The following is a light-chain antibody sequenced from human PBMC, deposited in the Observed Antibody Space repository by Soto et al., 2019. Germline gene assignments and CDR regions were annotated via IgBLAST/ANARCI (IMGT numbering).Light chain of an antibody. CDR3: QQYNSYWT. V-gene: IGKV1-5*03. J-gene: IGKJ1*01. Sequence: DIQMTQSPSTLSASVGDRVNITCRASQSIRSWLAWYQQKPGKAPKLLIYKVSSLESGVPSRFSGSGSGSGTEFTLTISSLQPDDLAIYYCQQYNSYWTFGQGTKVEIK. CDR1: QSIRSW. CDR2: KVS.